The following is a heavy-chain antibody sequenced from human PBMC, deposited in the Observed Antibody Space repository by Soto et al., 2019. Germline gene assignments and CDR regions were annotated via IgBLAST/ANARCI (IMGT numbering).Heavy chain of an antibody. D-gene: IGHD3-10*01. CDR3: ARGWYYYGSGSPNWFDP. CDR2: IYYSGST. V-gene: IGHV4-31*02. Sequence: SETLSLTCTVSGGSISRGGYYWSGIRQHPGKGLEWIGYIYYSGSTYYNPSLKSRVTISVDTSKNQFSLKLSSVTAADTAVYYCARGWYYYGSGSPNWFDPWGQGTLVTVSS. CDR1: GGSISRGGYY. J-gene: IGHJ5*02.